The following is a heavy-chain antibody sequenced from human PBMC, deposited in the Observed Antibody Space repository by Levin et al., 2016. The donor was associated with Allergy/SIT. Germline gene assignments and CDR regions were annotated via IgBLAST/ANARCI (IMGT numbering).Heavy chain of an antibody. J-gene: IGHJ6*02. Sequence: VRQAPGKGLEWVSAISGSGGSTYYADSVKGRFTISRDNSKNTLYLQMKSLRAEDTAVYYCAKGPYCSGGSCYDYYGMDVWGQGTTVTVSS. CDR2: ISGSGGST. D-gene: IGHD2-15*01. V-gene: IGHV3-23*01. CDR3: AKGPYCSGGSCYDYYGMDV.